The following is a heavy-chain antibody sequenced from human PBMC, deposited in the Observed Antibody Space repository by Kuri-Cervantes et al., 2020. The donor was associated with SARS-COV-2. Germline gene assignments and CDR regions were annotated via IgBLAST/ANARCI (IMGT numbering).Heavy chain of an antibody. CDR3: ARDPPPDIVLMVYAIPGGMDV. CDR1: GYTFTSYG. V-gene: IGHV1-18*01. Sequence: ASVKVSCKASGYTFTSYGISWVRQAPGQGLEWMGWISAYNGNTNYAQKLQGRVTMTTGTSTSTAYMELRSLRSDDTAVYYCARDPPPDIVLMVYAIPGGMDVWGQGTTVTVSS. J-gene: IGHJ6*02. D-gene: IGHD2-8*01. CDR2: ISAYNGNT.